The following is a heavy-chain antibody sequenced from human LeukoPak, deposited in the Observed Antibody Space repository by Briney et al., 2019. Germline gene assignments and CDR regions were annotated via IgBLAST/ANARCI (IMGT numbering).Heavy chain of an antibody. D-gene: IGHD2-21*02. CDR2: ININTGNP. CDR3: ARAKYCGGDCYPGYYYYMDV. CDR1: GYTFTTYA. Sequence: ASVKVSCKTSGYTFTTYAMNWVRQAPGQGLEWMGWININTGNPTYAQGFTGRFVFSLDTSVSTAYLQISSLKAEDTAVYYCARAKYCGGDCYPGYYYYMDVWGKGTTVTVSS. J-gene: IGHJ6*03. V-gene: IGHV7-4-1*02.